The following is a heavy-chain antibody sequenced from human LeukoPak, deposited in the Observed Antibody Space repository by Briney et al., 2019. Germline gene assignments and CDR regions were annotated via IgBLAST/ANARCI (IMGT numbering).Heavy chain of an antibody. J-gene: IGHJ5*02. CDR2: ISSSGSTI. CDR1: GFTFSDYY. CDR3: AGYVVVAATDYSWFDP. V-gene: IGHV3-11*04. Sequence: PGGSLRLSCAASGFTFSDYYMSWIRQAPGNGLEWVSYISSSGSTIYYADSVKGRFTISRDNAKNSLYLQMNSLRAEDTPVYYCAGYVVVAATDYSWFDPWGQGTLVTVSS. D-gene: IGHD2-15*01.